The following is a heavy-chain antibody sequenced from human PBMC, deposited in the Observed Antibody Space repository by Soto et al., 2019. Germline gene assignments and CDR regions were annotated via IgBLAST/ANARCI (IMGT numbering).Heavy chain of an antibody. CDR3: ASVVQGEEAWLGT. CDR1: GYTFSNYG. V-gene: IGHV1-18*01. J-gene: IGHJ5*02. Sequence: QVQLVQSGGEVKRPGASVKVSCKTSGYTFSNYGITWVRQAPGQPLEWLGWISLYSDGTNYAQKLQGRVSMTTDTSTTKDYMELRSLRSDDTAVYYCASVVQGEEAWLGTWGQGTLVNVSS. CDR2: ISLYSDGT. D-gene: IGHD2-2*01.